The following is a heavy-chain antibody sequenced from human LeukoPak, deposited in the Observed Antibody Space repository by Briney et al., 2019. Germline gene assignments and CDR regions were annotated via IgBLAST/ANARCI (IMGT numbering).Heavy chain of an antibody. V-gene: IGHV4-59*11. D-gene: IGHD3-10*01. CDR2: IYYTGST. J-gene: IGHJ4*02. CDR1: GGSISSHF. Sequence: SETLSLTCTVSGGSISSHFWSWVRQPPGKGLEWIGSIYYTGSTNYNPSLKSRITMSVDTSKNQFSLKLGSVTAADTAVYYCARSYNSGSYYPYYFDYWGQGTLVTVSS. CDR3: ARSYNSGSYYPYYFDY.